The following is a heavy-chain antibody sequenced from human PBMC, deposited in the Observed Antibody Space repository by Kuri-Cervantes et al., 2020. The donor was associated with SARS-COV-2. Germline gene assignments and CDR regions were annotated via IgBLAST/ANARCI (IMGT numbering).Heavy chain of an antibody. V-gene: IGHV3-30*04. CDR3: AGGYSYGLFDY. CDR2: ISYDGSNK. J-gene: IGHJ4*02. Sequence: GGSLRLSCAASGFTFSSYAMHWVRQAPGKGLEWVAVISYDGSNKYYADSVKGRLTISRDNAKNSLYLQMNSLRAEDTAVYYCAGGYSYGLFDYWGQGTLVTVSS. CDR1: GFTFSSYA. D-gene: IGHD5-18*01.